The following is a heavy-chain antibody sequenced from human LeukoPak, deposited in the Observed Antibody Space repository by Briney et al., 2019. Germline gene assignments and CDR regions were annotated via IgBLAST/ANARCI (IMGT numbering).Heavy chain of an antibody. Sequence: SGPTLVKPTQTLTLTCTFSGFSLSTSGVGVGWIHQPPGKALEWLALIYWDDDKRYSPSLKSRLTITKDTSKNQVVLTMTNMDPVDTATYYCAHSLLITFGGVIVIRTFDYWGQGTLVTVSS. CDR1: GFSLSTSGVG. CDR2: IYWDDDK. D-gene: IGHD3-16*02. V-gene: IGHV2-5*02. J-gene: IGHJ4*02. CDR3: AHSLLITFGGVIVIRTFDY.